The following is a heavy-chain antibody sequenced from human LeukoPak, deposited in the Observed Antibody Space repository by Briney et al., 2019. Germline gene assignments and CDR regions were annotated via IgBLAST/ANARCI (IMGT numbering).Heavy chain of an antibody. CDR2: ISGSGGST. CDR1: GFTFSSYA. D-gene: IGHD3-22*01. Sequence: GGSLRLSCAASGFTFSSYAMSWVRQAPGKGLEWVSAISGSGGSTYYADSVKGRFTISRDNSKNTLYLQMNSLRAEDTAVYYCARAGNDYYDSSGYSHDAFDIWGQGTMVTVSS. V-gene: IGHV3-23*01. CDR3: ARAGNDYYDSSGYSHDAFDI. J-gene: IGHJ3*02.